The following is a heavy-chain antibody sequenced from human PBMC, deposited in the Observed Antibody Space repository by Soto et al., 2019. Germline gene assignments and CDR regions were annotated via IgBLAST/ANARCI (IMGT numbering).Heavy chain of an antibody. CDR2: IIPIFGTA. CDR3: ARQGDPGGYYYYGMDV. V-gene: IGHV1-69*12. D-gene: IGHD2-21*02. Sequence: QVQLVQSGAEVKKPGSSVKVSCKASGGTFSSYAISWVRQAPGQGLEWMGGIIPIFGTADYAQKFQGRVTITAHESTSTAYMELSSLRSEDTAVDYCARQGDPGGYYYYGMDVWGQGPTVTVSS. CDR1: GGTFSSYA. J-gene: IGHJ6*02.